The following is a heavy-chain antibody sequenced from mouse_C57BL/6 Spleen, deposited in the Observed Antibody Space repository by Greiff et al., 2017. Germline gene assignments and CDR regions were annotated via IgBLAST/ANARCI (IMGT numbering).Heavy chain of an antibody. CDR1: GFTFSDYG. CDR3: ARKLGLDY. J-gene: IGHJ2*01. V-gene: IGHV5-17*01. CDR2: ISSGSISI. D-gene: IGHD4-1*01. Sequence: EVKLVESGGGLVKPGGSLKLSCAASGFTFSDYGLHSVRQAPEKGLEWVAYISSGSISIYYADTVKGRFTISRDNANNTLFLQMTSLRSEDTPMYYGARKLGLDYWGQGTTLTVSS.